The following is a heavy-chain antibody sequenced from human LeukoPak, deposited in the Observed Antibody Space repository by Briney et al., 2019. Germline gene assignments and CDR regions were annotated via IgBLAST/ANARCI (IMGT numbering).Heavy chain of an antibody. V-gene: IGHV4-59*01. CDR1: GGSISSYY. CDR3: ARGHIVVND. CDR2: MYDSGST. J-gene: IGHJ4*02. D-gene: IGHD2-21*01. Sequence: PSETLSLTCTVSGGSISSYYWSWIRQPPGKGLEWIGYMYDSGSTYYSPSLKSRVTISRDTSKNQFSLRLSSVTAADTAVYYCARGHIVVNDWGQGTLVTVSS.